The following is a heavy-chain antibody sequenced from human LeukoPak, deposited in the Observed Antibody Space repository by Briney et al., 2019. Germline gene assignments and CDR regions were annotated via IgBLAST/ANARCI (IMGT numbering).Heavy chain of an antibody. CDR2: IYTSGST. CDR3: ARDGRPIAAAGHYYYGMDV. D-gene: IGHD6-13*01. V-gene: IGHV4-4*07. CDR1: GGSLSSYY. Sequence: PSETLSLTCTVSGGSLSSYYWSWIRQPAGKGLEWIGRIYTSGSTNYNPSLTSRVTMSVDTSKNQFSLKLSSVTAADTAVYYCARDGRPIAAAGHYYYGMDVWGQGTTVTVSS. J-gene: IGHJ6*02.